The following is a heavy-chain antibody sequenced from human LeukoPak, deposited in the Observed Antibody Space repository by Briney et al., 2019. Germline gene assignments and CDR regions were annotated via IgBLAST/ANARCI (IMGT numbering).Heavy chain of an antibody. V-gene: IGHV4-38-2*02. Sequence: SETLSRTCSGSGYSVSSWYFLGWIRQPPVKWLEWIGSIYHTGATYYKPSLRSPVTTSVDPSTNQSSLELNSVPAAHPAVYYCARDLGLTISANWFDPWGQGTLVTVSS. D-gene: IGHD3-9*01. CDR1: GYSVSSWYF. CDR2: IYHTGAT. J-gene: IGHJ5*02. CDR3: ARDLGLTISANWFDP.